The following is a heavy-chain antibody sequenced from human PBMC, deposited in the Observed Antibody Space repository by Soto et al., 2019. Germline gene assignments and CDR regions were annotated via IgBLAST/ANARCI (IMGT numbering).Heavy chain of an antibody. CDR2: IYYSGST. Sequence: ASETLSLTCTVSGGSISSGGYYWSWIRQHPGKGLEWIGYIYYSGSTYYNPSLKSRVTISVDTSKNQFSLKLSSVTAADTAVYYCARDVEGIAVAGTVYYYYGMDVWGQGTTVTVSS. J-gene: IGHJ6*02. D-gene: IGHD6-19*01. V-gene: IGHV4-31*03. CDR1: GGSISSGGYY. CDR3: ARDVEGIAVAGTVYYYYGMDV.